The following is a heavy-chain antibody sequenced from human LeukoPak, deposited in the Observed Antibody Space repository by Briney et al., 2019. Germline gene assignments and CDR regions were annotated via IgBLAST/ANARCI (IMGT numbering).Heavy chain of an antibody. CDR1: GYTFTSYG. CDR3: ATTLPYYYYMDV. J-gene: IGHJ6*03. V-gene: IGHV1-18*01. CDR2: ISAYNGNT. Sequence: ASVKVSCKASGYTFTSYGISWVRQAPGQGLEWMGWISAYNGNTNYAQKLQGRVTMTTDTSTSTAYMELRSLRSDDPAVYYCATTLPYYYYMDVWGKGTTVTVSS.